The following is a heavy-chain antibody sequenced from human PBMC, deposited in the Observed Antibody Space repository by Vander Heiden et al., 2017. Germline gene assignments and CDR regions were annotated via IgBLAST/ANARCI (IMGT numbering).Heavy chain of an antibody. CDR2: IHISGTT. J-gene: IGHJ4*02. CDR3: ARGIGAGRDYFDS. D-gene: IGHD1-1*01. CDR1: GGSISSYY. V-gene: IGHV4-4*07. Sequence: QVQLQESGPGLVKPSETLSLTCTVSGGSISSYYWSWIRQPAGKGLEWIGRIHISGTTNYNPSLKSRVTMSVDTSKKQLSLKLSSVTAADTAVCYCARGIGAGRDYFDSWGQGTLVTVSS.